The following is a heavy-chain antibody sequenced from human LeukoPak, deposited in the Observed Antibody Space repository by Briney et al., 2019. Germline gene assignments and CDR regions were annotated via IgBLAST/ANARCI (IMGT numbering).Heavy chain of an antibody. V-gene: IGHV1-2*02. J-gene: IGHJ6*03. Sequence: GASVKVSCKASGYTFTGYYMHWVRQAPGQGLEWMGWINPNSGGTNYAQKFQGRVTMTRDTSISTAYMELSRLRSDDTAVYYCARDGATRGYYYYMDVWGKGTTVTVSS. CDR1: GYTFTGYY. CDR2: INPNSGGT. CDR3: ARDGATRGYYYYMDV. D-gene: IGHD1-26*01.